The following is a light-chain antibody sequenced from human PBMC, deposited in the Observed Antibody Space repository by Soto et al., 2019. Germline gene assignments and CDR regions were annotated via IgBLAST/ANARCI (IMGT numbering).Light chain of an antibody. J-gene: IGKJ1*01. CDR2: GSS. V-gene: IGKV3-20*01. CDR3: QLYDITPRT. CDR1: QSLNSFY. Sequence: EIVLTQSPGTLSLSPGERATLSCRASQSLNSFYLAWYQQKPGQAPRLLIYGSSNRATGIPDRFSGSGSGTDFPLTISILGPADFAVYYCQLYDITPRTFGQGTKVE.